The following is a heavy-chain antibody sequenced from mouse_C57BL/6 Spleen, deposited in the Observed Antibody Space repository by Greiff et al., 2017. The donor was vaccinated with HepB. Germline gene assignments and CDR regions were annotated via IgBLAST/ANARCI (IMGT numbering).Heavy chain of an antibody. Sequence: QVQLQQSGAELVRPGSSVKLSCKASGYTFTSYWMHWVKQRPIQGLEWIGNIDPSDSETHYNQKFKDKATLTVDKSSSTAYMQLSSLTSEDSAVYYCARGGTTVVAPSFDYWGQGTTLTVSS. V-gene: IGHV1-52*01. CDR1: GYTFTSYW. J-gene: IGHJ2*01. CDR3: ARGGTTVVAPSFDY. CDR2: IDPSDSET. D-gene: IGHD1-1*01.